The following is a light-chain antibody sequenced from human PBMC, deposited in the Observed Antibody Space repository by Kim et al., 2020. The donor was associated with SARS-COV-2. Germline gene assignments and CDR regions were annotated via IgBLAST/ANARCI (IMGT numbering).Light chain of an antibody. V-gene: IGKV1-5*03. CDR1: QGISRW. J-gene: IGKJ2*03. Sequence: SASVGNRVTITCRGSQGISRWLAWYQQKPGKAPKLLIYQTSTLESGVPSRFSGSGSETEFTLTISSLQPDDFATYYCQQYSGYLYSFGQGTKLEI. CDR3: QQYSGYLYS. CDR2: QTS.